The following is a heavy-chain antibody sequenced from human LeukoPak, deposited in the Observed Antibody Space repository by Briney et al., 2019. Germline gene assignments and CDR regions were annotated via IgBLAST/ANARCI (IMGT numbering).Heavy chain of an antibody. Sequence: SETLSLTCTVSGGSISSYYWSWIRQPPGKGLEWIGYIYYSGSTNYNPSLKSRVTISVDTSKNQFSLKLSSVTAADTAVYYCARSPKRWDFDYWGQGTLVTVSS. CDR2: IYYSGST. V-gene: IGHV4-59*01. CDR3: ARSPKRWDFDY. D-gene: IGHD1-26*01. J-gene: IGHJ4*02. CDR1: GGSISSYY.